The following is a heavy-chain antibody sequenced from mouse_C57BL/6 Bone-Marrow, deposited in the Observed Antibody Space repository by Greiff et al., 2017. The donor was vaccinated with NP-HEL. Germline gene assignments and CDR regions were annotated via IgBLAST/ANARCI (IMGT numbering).Heavy chain of an antibody. V-gene: IGHV1-69*01. CDR2: IDPSDSYT. D-gene: IGHD1-1*01. Sequence: QVQLQQPGAELVMPGASVKLSCKASGYTFTSYWMPWVNQRPGQGLEWIGKIDPSDSYTNYTQKFKGKSTLTVDKSSSTAYMQLSSLTSEDSAVYYCARNYYGSSDAMDYWGQGTSVTVSS. CDR3: ARNYYGSSDAMDY. J-gene: IGHJ4*01. CDR1: GYTFTSYW.